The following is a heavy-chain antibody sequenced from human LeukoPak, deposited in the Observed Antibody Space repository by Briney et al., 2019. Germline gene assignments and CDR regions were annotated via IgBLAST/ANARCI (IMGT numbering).Heavy chain of an antibody. CDR1: GYTFTSYD. Sequence: ASVNVSCKASGYTFTSYDINWVRQATGQGLEWMGWMNPSSGNTGYAQKFQGRVTMTRNTSISTAYMELSSLRSGDTTVYYCANLPFGGSYRDAFDIWGQGTMVTVSS. D-gene: IGHD1-26*01. V-gene: IGHV1-8*01. CDR2: MNPSSGNT. J-gene: IGHJ3*02. CDR3: ANLPFGGSYRDAFDI.